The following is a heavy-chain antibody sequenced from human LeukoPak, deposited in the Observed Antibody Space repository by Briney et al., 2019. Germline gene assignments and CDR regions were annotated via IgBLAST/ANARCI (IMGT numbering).Heavy chain of an antibody. D-gene: IGHD3-10*01. CDR3: ARALMTLVRGVPRTTWFHP. V-gene: IGHV4-34*01. CDR2: INESGTT. Sequence: ASETLSLTCAVFGGSFSGYYWTWVRQAPGKGLEWIGEINESGTTNYNASLNNRVTISVDTSKNQFSLKLTSLTAADTAVFYCARALMTLVRGVPRTTWFHPSGQGTLVTVSS. J-gene: IGHJ5*02. CDR1: GGSFSGYY.